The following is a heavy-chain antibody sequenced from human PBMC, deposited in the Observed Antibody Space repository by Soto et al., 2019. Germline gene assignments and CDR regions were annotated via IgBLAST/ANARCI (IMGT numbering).Heavy chain of an antibody. CDR2: IWYDGSDK. J-gene: IGHJ4*02. Sequence: QVQLVESGGGVVQPGRSLRLSCAASGFTFRSYGMHWVRQAPGKGLEWVASIWYDGSDKYYADSVKGRITGSRDNRRNTLFRQMSSVRAEDTAVYCCARGRCSGSWYGIMDFWGQGSLVTVSS. D-gene: IGHD6-13*01. CDR1: GFTFRSYG. CDR3: ARGRCSGSWYGIMDF. V-gene: IGHV3-33*01.